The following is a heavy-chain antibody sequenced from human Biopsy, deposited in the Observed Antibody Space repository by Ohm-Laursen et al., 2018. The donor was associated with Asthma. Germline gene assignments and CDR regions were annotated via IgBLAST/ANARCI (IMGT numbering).Heavy chain of an antibody. V-gene: IGHV2-70*04. CDR2: IDWDDDK. CDR3: AREQQLGNFDY. D-gene: IGHD6-13*01. Sequence: TQTLTLTCTLSGLSLSKTGMRVSWIRQPPGKALEWLARIDWDDDKFYSASLKTRLTISKDTSKNQVVLTMTTMDPVDTATYYCAREQQLGNFDYWGQGTLVIVSS. J-gene: IGHJ4*02. CDR1: GLSLSKTGMR.